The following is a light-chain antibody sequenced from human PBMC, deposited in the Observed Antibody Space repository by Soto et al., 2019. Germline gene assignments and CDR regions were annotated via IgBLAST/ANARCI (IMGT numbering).Light chain of an antibody. V-gene: IGKV1-5*03. Sequence: DIQMTQSPSNLSGSVGDRVTLTCRTNQTSSSWLAWYQQKPGKAPKLLIYRASTIKSGVPSRFSGSGSGTDFTLTISSLQPDDFAIYYCQHYNSYSEAFGQGTKVDIK. CDR1: QTSSSW. CDR2: RAS. CDR3: QHYNSYSEA. J-gene: IGKJ1*01.